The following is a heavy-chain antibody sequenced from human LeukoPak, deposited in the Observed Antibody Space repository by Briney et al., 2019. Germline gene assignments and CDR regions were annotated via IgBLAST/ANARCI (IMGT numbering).Heavy chain of an antibody. CDR1: GGSVSSGSYY. CDR3: ARLRLWFGELAAAFDY. D-gene: IGHD3-10*01. V-gene: IGHV4-61*01. J-gene: IGHJ4*02. CDR2: IYYSGSS. Sequence: SETLSLTCTVSGGSVSSGSYYWSWIRQPPGKGLEWIGYIYYSGSSNYNPSLKSRVTISVDTSKNQFSLKLSSVTAADTAVYYCARLRLWFGELAAAFDYWGQGTLVTVSS.